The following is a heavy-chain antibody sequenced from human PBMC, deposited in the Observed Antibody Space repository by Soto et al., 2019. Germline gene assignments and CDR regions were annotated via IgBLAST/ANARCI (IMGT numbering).Heavy chain of an antibody. D-gene: IGHD3-3*01. Sequence: DVQLAESGGGLVRPGGSLRLSCAASGFTLSSYIINWVRQAPGRGLEWVSSISTSSSYKYYADSVKGRFTISRDNAKNSLFLQMNSLRTEDTAVYYCARDPSPYDFWSGSKRPYGLDVWGQGTTVTVSS. V-gene: IGHV3-21*01. CDR3: ARDPSPYDFWSGSKRPYGLDV. CDR2: ISTSSSYK. J-gene: IGHJ6*02. CDR1: GFTLSSYI.